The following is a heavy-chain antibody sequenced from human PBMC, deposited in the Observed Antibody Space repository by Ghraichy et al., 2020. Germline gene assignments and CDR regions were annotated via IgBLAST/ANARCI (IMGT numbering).Heavy chain of an antibody. Sequence: ASVKVSCKASGYSFTNFGISCVRQAPGQGLEWMGWISPYNGNTNYAQRFQGRVIMTTDTSTRTAYMELRSLRSDDTAVYYCARGGAYCSGGSCPLNWFDPWAQGTLVTVPS. CDR1: GYSFTNFG. V-gene: IGHV1-18*01. CDR3: ARGGAYCSGGSCPLNWFDP. D-gene: IGHD2-15*01. CDR2: ISPYNGNT. J-gene: IGHJ5*02.